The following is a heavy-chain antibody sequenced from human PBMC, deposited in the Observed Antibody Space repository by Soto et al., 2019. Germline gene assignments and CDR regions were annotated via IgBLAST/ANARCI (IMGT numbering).Heavy chain of an antibody. CDR3: ATGRYYYGSEY. Sequence: QVQLQESGPELVKPSETLSLTCTVSGGSVNSGTYYWSWIRQPPGKALEWIGYFYYGGSTNYNPSLKSRVTISMDTSKNQYSLRLSSVTAGDTAVYSCATGRYYYGSEYWGQGSLVTVSS. D-gene: IGHD3-10*01. CDR1: GGSVNSGTYY. CDR2: FYYGGST. J-gene: IGHJ4*02. V-gene: IGHV4-61*01.